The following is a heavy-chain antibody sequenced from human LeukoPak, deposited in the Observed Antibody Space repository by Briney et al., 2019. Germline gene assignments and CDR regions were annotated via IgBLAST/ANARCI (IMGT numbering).Heavy chain of an antibody. D-gene: IGHD2-2*02. V-gene: IGHV5-51*01. J-gene: IGHJ5*02. Sequence: GESLKISCKGSGYSFTSYWIGWVRQMPGKGLEWMGIIYPGDSDTRYSPSFQGQVTISADKSISTAYLQWSSLKASDTAMYYCARAGVVPAAIEYWFDPWGQGTLVTVSS. CDR1: GYSFTSYW. CDR3: ARAGVVPAAIEYWFDP. CDR2: IYPGDSDT.